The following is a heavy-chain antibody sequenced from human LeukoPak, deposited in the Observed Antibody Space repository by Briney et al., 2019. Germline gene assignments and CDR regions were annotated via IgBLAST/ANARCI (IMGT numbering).Heavy chain of an antibody. V-gene: IGHV1-18*01. D-gene: IGHD6-13*01. CDR3: ARNIAAAGTPYFDY. CDR1: GYTFTSYG. Sequence: VASVKVSCKASGYTFTSYGISWVRQAPGQGLEWMGWISAYNGNTNYAQKLQGRVTMTTDTSTSTAYMELRSLRPDDTAVYYCARNIAAAGTPYFDYWGQGTLVTVSS. CDR2: ISAYNGNT. J-gene: IGHJ4*02.